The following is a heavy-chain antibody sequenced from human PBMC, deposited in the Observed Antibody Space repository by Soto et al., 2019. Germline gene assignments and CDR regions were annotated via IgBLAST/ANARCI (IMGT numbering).Heavy chain of an antibody. CDR3: ASAHIVVVTAIRVNYYYGMDV. CDR2: IIPIFGTA. CDR1: GGTFSSYA. Sequence: SVKVSCKASGGTFSSYAISWVRQAPGQGLEWMGGIIPIFGTANYAQKFQGRVTITADESTSTAYMELSSLRSEDTAVYYCASAHIVVVTAIRVNYYYGMDVWGQGTTVTV. J-gene: IGHJ6*02. D-gene: IGHD2-21*02. V-gene: IGHV1-69*13.